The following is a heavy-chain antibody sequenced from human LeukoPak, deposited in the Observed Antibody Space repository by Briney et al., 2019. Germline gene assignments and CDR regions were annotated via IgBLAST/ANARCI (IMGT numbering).Heavy chain of an antibody. D-gene: IGHD5-18*01. CDR2: ISWNSGGI. V-gene: IGHV3-9*03. Sequence: GRSLRLSCAASGFTFDDYAMHWVRQAPGKGLEWVSGISWNSGGIGYADSVKGRFTISRDNAKNSLYLQTNSLRAEDMAFYYCVKDMTSGYIYGFFDYWGQGTLVTVSS. J-gene: IGHJ4*02. CDR3: VKDMTSGYIYGFFDY. CDR1: GFTFDDYA.